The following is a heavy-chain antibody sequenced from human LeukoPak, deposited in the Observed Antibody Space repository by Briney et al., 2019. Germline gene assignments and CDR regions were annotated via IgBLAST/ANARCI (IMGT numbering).Heavy chain of an antibody. CDR1: AYTFISYY. J-gene: IGHJ4*02. Sequence: ASVKVSCKAAAYTFISYYMHWVRQAPGQGLEWMGWINPKRGGTKYALKFQGRFTMARDTSIRSAYMDLRWLTSDDTAVYYCARGGAWGDREVDYWGQGSLVTVSS. CDR2: INPKRGGT. V-gene: IGHV1-2*02. CDR3: ARGGAWGDREVDY. D-gene: IGHD3-16*01.